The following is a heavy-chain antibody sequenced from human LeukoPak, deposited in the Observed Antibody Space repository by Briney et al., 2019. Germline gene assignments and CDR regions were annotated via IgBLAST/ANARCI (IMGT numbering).Heavy chain of an antibody. D-gene: IGHD3-22*01. CDR1: GYSFTSYW. CDR2: IYPGDSDT. CDR3: ARLQSEYYYDSSGYYGV. V-gene: IGHV5-51*01. Sequence: GESLKISCKGSGYSFTSYWIGWVRQMPGKGLEWMGIIYPGDSDTRYSPSFQGQVTISADKSISTAYLQWSSLKASDTAMYYCARLQSEYYYDSSGYYGVWGQGTLVTVSS. J-gene: IGHJ4*02.